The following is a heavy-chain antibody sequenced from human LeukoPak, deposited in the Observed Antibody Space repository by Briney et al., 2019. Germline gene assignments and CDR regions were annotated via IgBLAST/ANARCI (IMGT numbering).Heavy chain of an antibody. J-gene: IGHJ6*03. D-gene: IGHD3-3*01. Sequence: GASVKVSCKASGYTFTSYGISWVRQAPGQGLEWMGRIIPILGIANYAQKFQGRVTITADKSTSTAYMELSSLRSENTAVYYCARDKGYDFWSGSIRYRDYYYMDVWGKGTTVTVSS. CDR1: GYTFTSYG. CDR3: ARDKGYDFWSGSIRYRDYYYMDV. CDR2: IIPILGIA. V-gene: IGHV1-69*04.